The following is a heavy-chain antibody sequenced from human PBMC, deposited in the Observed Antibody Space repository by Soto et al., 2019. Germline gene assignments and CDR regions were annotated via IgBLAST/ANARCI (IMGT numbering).Heavy chain of an antibody. CDR1: GFTFSSYG. V-gene: IGHV3-33*06. J-gene: IGHJ6*02. CDR3: AKLTTVRGYV. Sequence: GGSLRLSCAASGFTFSSYGMHCVRQAPGKGLEWLAVIWYDGSNKYYADSVKGRFTISRDNSKNTLYLQMNSLRAEDTAVYYCAKLTTVRGYVWGQGTTVTVSS. D-gene: IGHD4-4*01. CDR2: IWYDGSNK.